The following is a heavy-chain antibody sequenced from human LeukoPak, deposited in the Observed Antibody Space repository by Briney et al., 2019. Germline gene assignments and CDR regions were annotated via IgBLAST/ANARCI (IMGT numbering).Heavy chain of an antibody. CDR3: ARGRSYYDSSGYYSRRYYMDV. CDR2: INHSGST. J-gene: IGHJ6*03. Sequence: PSETLSLTCAVYGGSFSGYYWSWIRQPPGKGLEWIGEINHSGSTNYNPSLKSRVTISVDTSKNQFSLKLSSVTAADTAVYYCARGRSYYDSSGYYSRRYYMDVWGKGTTVTVSS. CDR1: GGSFSGYY. D-gene: IGHD3-22*01. V-gene: IGHV4-34*01.